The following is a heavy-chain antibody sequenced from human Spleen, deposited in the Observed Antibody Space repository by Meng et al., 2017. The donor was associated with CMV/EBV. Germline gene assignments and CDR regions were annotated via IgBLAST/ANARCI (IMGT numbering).Heavy chain of an antibody. D-gene: IGHD3-3*01. CDR1: GGSFSGYY. CDR3: ARALYDFWSGYYEYYYYYGMDV. Sequence: SQTLSLTCAVYGGSFSGYYWSWIRQPPGKGLEWIGEINHSGSTNYNPSLKSRVTISVDTSKNQFSLKLSSVTAADTAVYYCARALYDFWSGYYEYYYYYGMDVWGQGTTVTVSS. J-gene: IGHJ6*02. CDR2: INHSGST. V-gene: IGHV4-34*01.